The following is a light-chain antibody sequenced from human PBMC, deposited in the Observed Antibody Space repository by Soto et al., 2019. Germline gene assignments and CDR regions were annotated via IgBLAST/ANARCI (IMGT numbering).Light chain of an antibody. Sequence: EIVLTQSPGTLSLSPGERATLTCRASESVRGSNFVWYQQKPGQAPRLLIYGVSNRATGTPDRFSGSGSGTDFSRTISRLEPEDVAGYYCQHYGSSIWTFGPGTKVEIK. J-gene: IGKJ1*01. CDR2: GVS. V-gene: IGKV3-20*01. CDR3: QHYGSSIWT. CDR1: ESVRGSN.